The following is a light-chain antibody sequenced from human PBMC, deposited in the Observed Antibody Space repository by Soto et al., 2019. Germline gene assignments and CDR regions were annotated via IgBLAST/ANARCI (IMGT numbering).Light chain of an antibody. CDR2: DAS. J-gene: IGKJ5*01. Sequence: EIVLAQSPGTLSLSPGERATLSCRASQSVSSSYLAWYQQKPGQAPRLLIYDASSRATGIPDRFSGSGSGTDFTLTISRLEPEDFAVFYCQQYGTSEIIFGQGTRLENK. CDR3: QQYGTSEII. CDR1: QSVSSSY. V-gene: IGKV3-20*01.